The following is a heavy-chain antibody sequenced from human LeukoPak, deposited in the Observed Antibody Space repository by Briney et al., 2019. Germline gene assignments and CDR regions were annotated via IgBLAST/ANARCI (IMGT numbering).Heavy chain of an antibody. J-gene: IGHJ4*02. CDR1: GYTFTGYY. V-gene: IGHV1-2*02. Sequence: ASVKVSCKASGYTFTGYYMHWVRHAPGQGLEWMGWINPNGGGTNSAQKFQGRVTMTRDTSISTAYMELSRLRSDDTGVYYCARDLGIAVAGTPRRYFDYWGQGTLVTVSS. D-gene: IGHD6-19*01. CDR2: INPNGGGT. CDR3: ARDLGIAVAGTPRRYFDY.